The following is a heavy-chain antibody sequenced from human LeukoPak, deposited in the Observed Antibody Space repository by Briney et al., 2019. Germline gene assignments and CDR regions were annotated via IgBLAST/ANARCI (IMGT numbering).Heavy chain of an antibody. CDR1: GFMFSNYW. J-gene: IGHJ5*02. D-gene: IGHD6-6*01. CDR3: AREVAARRLGSWFDP. Sequence: GGSLRLSCAASGFMFSNYWMSWVRQAPGRGLEWVANIKQDGSENSYVDSVKGRFTISRDNAKNSLYLQMNSLRAEDTAVYYCAREVAARRLGSWFDPWGQGTLVTVSS. V-gene: IGHV3-7*01. CDR2: IKQDGSEN.